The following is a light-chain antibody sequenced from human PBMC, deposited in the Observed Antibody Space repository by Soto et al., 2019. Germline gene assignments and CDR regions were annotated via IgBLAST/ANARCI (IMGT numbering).Light chain of an antibody. V-gene: IGKV3-20*01. J-gene: IGKJ1*01. Sequence: EIVLTQSPGTLALSPGERATLSCRASQSVSSSYLAWYQQKPGQAPRLLIYGASSRATGIPDRFSGSGSGTDFTLTISSLEPEDFAVYYCQQYGSSPRTFGRGTKV. CDR3: QQYGSSPRT. CDR1: QSVSSSY. CDR2: GAS.